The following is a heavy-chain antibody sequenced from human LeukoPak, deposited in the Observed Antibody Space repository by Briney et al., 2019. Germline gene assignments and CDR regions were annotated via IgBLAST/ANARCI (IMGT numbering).Heavy chain of an antibody. V-gene: IGHV3-30*02. Sequence: GGSLRLCCAVSGFTFSSYGIHWVRQAPGKGLEWVAFIRYDGSNKYYADSVKGRFTISRDNSKNTLYLQMNSLRAEDTAVYYCAKGRYYGSGSYNDYWGQGTLATVSS. D-gene: IGHD3-10*01. CDR2: IRYDGSNK. CDR3: AKGRYYGSGSYNDY. CDR1: GFTFSSYG. J-gene: IGHJ4*02.